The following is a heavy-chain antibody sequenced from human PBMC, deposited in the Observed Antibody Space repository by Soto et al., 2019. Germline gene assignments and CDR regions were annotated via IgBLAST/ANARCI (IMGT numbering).Heavy chain of an antibody. J-gene: IGHJ4*02. CDR2: ISWDDDK. CDR3: ARRPREYGGYLLVGYFDY. Sequence: QITLKESGPTVVKPTQTLTLTCTFSFFSLDTSGGAVAWIRQHPGKALEWLALISWDDDKRYNLSLKSRLTISKDTSKNQVVLKMTNMDPVDTATYYCARRPREYGGYLLVGYFDYWGQGTRFTGS. CDR1: FFSLDTSGGA. D-gene: IGHD1-26*01. V-gene: IGHV2-5*02.